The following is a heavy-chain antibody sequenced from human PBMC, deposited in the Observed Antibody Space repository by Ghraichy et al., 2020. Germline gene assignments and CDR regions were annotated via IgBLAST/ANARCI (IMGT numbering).Heavy chain of an antibody. Sequence: ASVKVSCKASGYTFTSYGISWVRQAPGQGLEWMGWIRAYDGNTNYAQKLQGRVTMSTDTSTSTAYMELRSLRSDDTAIYYCARDSLAAPYLDFWGQGTLVTVSS. V-gene: IGHV1-18*01. CDR2: IRAYDGNT. CDR1: GYTFTSYG. D-gene: IGHD6-6*01. CDR3: ARDSLAAPYLDF. J-gene: IGHJ4*02.